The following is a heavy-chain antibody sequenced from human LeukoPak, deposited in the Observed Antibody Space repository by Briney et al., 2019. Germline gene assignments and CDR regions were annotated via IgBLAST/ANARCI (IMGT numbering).Heavy chain of an antibody. D-gene: IGHD6-13*01. CDR1: GFTFSNFV. Sequence: GRSLRLSCAASGFTFSNFVMHWVRQAPGKGLEWVALLSYDGGDKYYADSVKGRFTISRDNSKNTLYLQMNSLRAEDTAVYYCASSRIAAAGTGSDFDFWGQGTLVTVSS. CDR3: ASSRIAAAGTGSDFDF. V-gene: IGHV3-30-3*01. J-gene: IGHJ4*02. CDR2: LSYDGGDK.